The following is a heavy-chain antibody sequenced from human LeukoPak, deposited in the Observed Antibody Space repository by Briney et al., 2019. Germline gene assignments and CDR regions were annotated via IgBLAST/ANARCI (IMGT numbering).Heavy chain of an antibody. CDR1: GFPFSSYW. D-gene: IGHD3-22*01. Sequence: GGSLRLSCVASGFPFSSYWMTWVRQAPGKGLEWVSSISSSSSYIYYADSVKGRLTISRDNAKNSLYLQMNSLRAEDTAVYYCATLMLGVTYYYDSSGYYPLDYWGQGTLVTVSS. J-gene: IGHJ4*02. CDR2: ISSSSSYI. V-gene: IGHV3-21*01. CDR3: ATLMLGVTYYYDSSGYYPLDY.